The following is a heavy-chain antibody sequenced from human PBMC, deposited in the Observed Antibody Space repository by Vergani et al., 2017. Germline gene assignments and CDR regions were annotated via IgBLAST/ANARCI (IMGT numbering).Heavy chain of an antibody. V-gene: IGHV1-69*01. CDR2: IIPIFGTA. Sequence: QVQLVQSGAEVKKPGSSVKVSCKASGGTFSSYAISWVRQAPGQGLEWMGGIIPIFGTANYAQKFQGRVTLTADESTSTAYMELSSMRSEDTAVDYCARIDLTARRKTVREYWGQGTLVTVSS. CDR3: ARIDLTARRKTVREY. J-gene: IGHJ4*02. CDR1: GGTFSSYA. D-gene: IGHD6-6*01.